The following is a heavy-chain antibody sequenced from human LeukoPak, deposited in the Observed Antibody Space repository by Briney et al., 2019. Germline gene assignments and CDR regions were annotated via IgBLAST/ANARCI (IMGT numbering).Heavy chain of an antibody. CDR2: ISSSSSYI. V-gene: IGHV3-21*01. CDR1: GFTFSSYS. D-gene: IGHD6-13*01. CDR3: ARDPGIAAAGTVGYFDF. Sequence: GGSLRLSCAASGFTFSSYSMNWVRQAPGKGLEWVSSISSSSSYIYYADSVKGRFTISRDNAKNSLYLQMNSLRAEDTAVYYCARDPGIAAAGTVGYFDFWGQGTLVTVSS. J-gene: IGHJ4*02.